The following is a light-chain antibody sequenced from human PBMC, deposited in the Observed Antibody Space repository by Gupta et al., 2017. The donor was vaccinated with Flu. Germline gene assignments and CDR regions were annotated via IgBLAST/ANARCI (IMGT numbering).Light chain of an antibody. CDR2: DAS. V-gene: IGKV3-11*01. Sequence: IVLTQSPVTLSLSPGERATLSCRASQSVSTFLAWSQQRPVQAPRLLIYDASDRATGIPARFSGSGSGTDFTLTINSLEPEDFAIYYCQQRANWPLTFGGGTKVEI. CDR3: QQRANWPLT. CDR1: QSVSTF. J-gene: IGKJ4*01.